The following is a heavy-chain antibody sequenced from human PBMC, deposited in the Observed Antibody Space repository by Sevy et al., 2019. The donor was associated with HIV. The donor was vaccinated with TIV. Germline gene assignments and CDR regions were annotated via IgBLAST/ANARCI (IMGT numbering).Heavy chain of an antibody. Sequence: GGSLRLSCTGSGFSFSYYGIHWVRQAPGKGLDWVALISHDNINEYYADSVKGRFTISRDNSKNTEYLEMNRLRNEDTAIYFCANAYSGSYSHSYLYALDVWGQGTTVTVSS. V-gene: IGHV3-30*18. CDR3: ANAYSGSYSHSYLYALDV. D-gene: IGHD1-26*01. CDR1: GFSFSYYG. CDR2: ISHDNINE. J-gene: IGHJ6*02.